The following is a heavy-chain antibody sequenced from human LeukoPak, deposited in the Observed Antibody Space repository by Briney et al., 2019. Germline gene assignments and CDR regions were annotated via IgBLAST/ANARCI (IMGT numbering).Heavy chain of an antibody. CDR2: ISYDGSNK. V-gene: IGHV3-30-3*01. Sequence: GGSLRLSCAASGFTFSSYAMHWVRQAPGKGLEWVAVISYDGSNKYYADSVKGRFTISRDNSKNTLYLQMNSLRAEDTAVYYCARVEGAAAGTLPDYWGQGTLVTVSS. J-gene: IGHJ4*02. CDR3: ARVEGAAAGTLPDY. D-gene: IGHD6-13*01. CDR1: GFTFSSYA.